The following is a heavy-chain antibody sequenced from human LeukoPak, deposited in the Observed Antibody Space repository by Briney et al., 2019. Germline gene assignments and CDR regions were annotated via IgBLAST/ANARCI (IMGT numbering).Heavy chain of an antibody. CDR3: ARESHRSVVYAGAPLGGYYYMDV. J-gene: IGHJ6*03. CDR1: GYTFTSYG. D-gene: IGHD2-8*02. V-gene: IGHV1-18*01. Sequence: ASVKVSCKASGYTFTSYGISWVRQAPGQGLEWMGWISAYNGNTNYAQKLQGRVTMTTDTSTSTAYMELRSLRSDDTAVYYCARESHRSVVYAGAPLGGYYYMDVWGKGTTVTASS. CDR2: ISAYNGNT.